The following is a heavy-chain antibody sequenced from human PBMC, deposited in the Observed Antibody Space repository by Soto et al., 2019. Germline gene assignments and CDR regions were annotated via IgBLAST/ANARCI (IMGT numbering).Heavy chain of an antibody. CDR2: ISYDGSIK. CDR3: ARDGGPLYCSGGSSYAGDYFEH. V-gene: IGHV3-30*01. CDR1: GFTFSNYA. J-gene: IGHJ1*01. D-gene: IGHD2-15*01. Sequence: PGGSLRLSCAASGFTFSNYALHWVRQAPAKGLEWVAVISYDGSIKYYADSVKGRSAISRANSEHTLYLQMNTLRADDTAVYYCARDGGPLYCSGGSSYAGDYFEHWGLGTLVTVSS.